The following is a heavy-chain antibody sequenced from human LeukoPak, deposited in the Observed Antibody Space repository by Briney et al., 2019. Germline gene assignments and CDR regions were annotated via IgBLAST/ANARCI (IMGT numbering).Heavy chain of an antibody. CDR3: ARDREGGHGTHPAHAFDI. CDR1: GYTFTSYG. D-gene: IGHD5-24*01. CDR2: ISAYNGNT. V-gene: IGHV1-18*01. J-gene: IGHJ3*02. Sequence: GASVKVSCKASGYTFTSYGISWVRQAPGQGLEWMGWISAYNGNTNYAQKLQGRVTMTTDTSTSTAYMELRSLRSDDTAVYYCARDREGGHGTHPAHAFDIWGQGTMVTVSS.